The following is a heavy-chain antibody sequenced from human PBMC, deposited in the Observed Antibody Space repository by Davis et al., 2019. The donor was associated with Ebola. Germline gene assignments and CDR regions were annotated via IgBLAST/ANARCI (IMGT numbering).Heavy chain of an antibody. J-gene: IGHJ5*02. D-gene: IGHD2-2*01. Sequence: GESLKISCAASGFTFSDYYMSWIRQAPGKGLEWVSYISSSGSTIYYADSVKGRFTISRDNSKNTLYLQMNSLRAEDTAVYYCAKSGYCSSTSCPPAWFDPWGQGTLVTVSS. CDR3: AKSGYCSSTSCPPAWFDP. CDR2: ISSSGSTI. V-gene: IGHV3-11*01. CDR1: GFTFSDYY.